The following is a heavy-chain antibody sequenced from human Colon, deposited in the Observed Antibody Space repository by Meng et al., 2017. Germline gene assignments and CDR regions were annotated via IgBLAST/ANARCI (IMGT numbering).Heavy chain of an antibody. D-gene: IGHD2-21*02. CDR1: GLTFSSYA. V-gene: IGHV3-23*01. Sequence: GGSLRLSCAASGLTFSSYAMSWVRQAPGKGLEWVSAISGSGGSTYYADSVKGRFTISRDNSKNTLYLQMNSLRAEDTAVYYCAKMHPPYCGGDCYPFDYWGQGTLVTVSS. CDR3: AKMHPPYCGGDCYPFDY. J-gene: IGHJ4*02. CDR2: ISGSGGST.